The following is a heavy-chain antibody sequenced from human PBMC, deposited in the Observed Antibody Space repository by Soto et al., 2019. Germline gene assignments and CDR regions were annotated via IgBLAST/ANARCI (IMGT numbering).Heavy chain of an antibody. J-gene: IGHJ4*02. CDR3: AKNKDPTSGTPIRPFDY. CDR2: VSGSGSYT. V-gene: IGHV3-23*01. Sequence: GGSLRLSCAASGFPFSNYAMSWVRQSPEKGLEWVSAVSGSGSYTYYAHSVKGRFTISRDNSKNTLFLQMNSLRAEDTAVYYCAKNKDPTSGTPIRPFDYWGQGTLVTVSS. D-gene: IGHD3-10*01. CDR1: GFPFSNYA.